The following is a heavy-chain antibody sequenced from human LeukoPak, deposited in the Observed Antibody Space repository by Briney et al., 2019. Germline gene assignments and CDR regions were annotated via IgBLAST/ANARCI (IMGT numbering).Heavy chain of an antibody. V-gene: IGHV4-59*12. CDR1: GGSIGSYY. D-gene: IGHD3-10*01. CDR2: ICYTGSI. Sequence: SGTLSLTCTVSGGSIGSYYWSWIRQPPGKGLEWIGYICYTGSIYYNPSLKSRGTISVDTSKNQFSLKLSSVTAADTAVYYCARDANPYGSGGGDAFDIWGQGTMVTV. J-gene: IGHJ3*02. CDR3: ARDANPYGSGGGDAFDI.